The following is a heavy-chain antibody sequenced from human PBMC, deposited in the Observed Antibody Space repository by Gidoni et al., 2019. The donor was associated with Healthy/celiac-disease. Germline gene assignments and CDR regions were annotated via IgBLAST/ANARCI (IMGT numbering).Heavy chain of an antibody. D-gene: IGHD3-3*01. CDR3: AKEGHLEWLFKPHIHPFDY. V-gene: IGHV3-23*01. J-gene: IGHJ4*02. CDR1: GFNFRSCA. Sequence: DVQLLESGGGLVKPGRSLRLPCAACGFNFRSCAMSWVPLAQGKGLEWGSVISGSGGSTYYADSVKGRFTISRDNSKNTLYLQMNSLRAEDTAVYYCAKEGHLEWLFKPHIHPFDYWGQGTLVTVSS. CDR2: ISGSGGST.